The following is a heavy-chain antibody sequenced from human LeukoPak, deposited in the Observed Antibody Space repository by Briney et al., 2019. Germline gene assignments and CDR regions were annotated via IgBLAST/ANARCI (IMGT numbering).Heavy chain of an antibody. J-gene: IGHJ4*02. V-gene: IGHV1-69*13. Sequence: SVKVSCKASGGTFSSYAISWVRQAPGQGLEWMGGIIPIFGTANYAQKFQGRVTITADESTSTAYMELSSLRSEDTAVYYCARRGQDYDILTGYCTFDYWGQGTLVTVSS. CDR3: ARRGQDYDILTGYCTFDY. D-gene: IGHD3-9*01. CDR1: GGTFSSYA. CDR2: IIPIFGTA.